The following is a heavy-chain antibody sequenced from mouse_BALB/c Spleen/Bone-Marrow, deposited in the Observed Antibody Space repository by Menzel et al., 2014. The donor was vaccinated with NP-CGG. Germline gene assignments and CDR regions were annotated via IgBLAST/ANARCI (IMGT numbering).Heavy chain of an antibody. Sequence: EVQAVESGGGLVKPGGSLKLSCAASGFTFSSYAMSWVRQTPEKRLEWVASISSGGSTYYPDSVKGRFTISRDNVRNILYLQMSSLRSEDTAMYYCARVTDTFYYGSSYWYFDVWGAGTTVTVSS. J-gene: IGHJ1*01. CDR2: ISSGGST. CDR3: ARVTDTFYYGSSYWYFDV. D-gene: IGHD1-1*01. V-gene: IGHV5-6-5*01. CDR1: GFTFSSYA.